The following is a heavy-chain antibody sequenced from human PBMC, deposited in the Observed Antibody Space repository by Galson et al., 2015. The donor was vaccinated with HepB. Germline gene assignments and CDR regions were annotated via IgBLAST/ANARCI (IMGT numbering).Heavy chain of an antibody. V-gene: IGHV3-21*01. CDR1: GFTFSSYS. CDR3: ARDTAKLELFSYGMDV. D-gene: IGHD1-7*01. Sequence: SLRLSCAASGFTFSSYSMNWVRQAPGKGLEWVSSISSSSSYIYYSASVKGRFPISRDNAKNSLFLQMNSLRAEDTAVYYCARDTAKLELFSYGMDVWGQGTTVTVSS. J-gene: IGHJ6*02. CDR2: ISSSSSYI.